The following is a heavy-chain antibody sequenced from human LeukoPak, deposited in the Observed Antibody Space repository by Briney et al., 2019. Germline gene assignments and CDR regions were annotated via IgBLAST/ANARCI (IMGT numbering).Heavy chain of an antibody. CDR1: GFTFSSYW. CDR3: ASAFDYYDSIGYYFG. V-gene: IGHV3-7*01. D-gene: IGHD3-22*01. Sequence: GGSLRLSCAASGFTFSSYWMSWVRQAPGKGLEWVANIKQDGSEKYYVDSVKGRFTISRDNAKNSLYLQMNSLRAEDTAVYYCASAFDYYDSIGYYFGWGQGTLVTVSS. J-gene: IGHJ4*02. CDR2: IKQDGSEK.